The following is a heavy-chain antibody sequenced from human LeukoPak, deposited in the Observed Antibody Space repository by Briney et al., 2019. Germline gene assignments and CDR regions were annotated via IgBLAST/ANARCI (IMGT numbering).Heavy chain of an antibody. Sequence: GGSLRLSCAASGFTFSSYWIHWVRQAPGKGLVWVSRINSDGSSTSYADSVKGRFTISRDNAKNTLYLQMNSLRAEDTAVYYRGRGPYCSGGTCYGGGHWFDPWGQGTLVTVSS. D-gene: IGHD2-15*01. J-gene: IGHJ5*02. V-gene: IGHV3-74*01. CDR2: INSDGSST. CDR1: GFTFSSYW. CDR3: GRGPYCSGGTCYGGGHWFDP.